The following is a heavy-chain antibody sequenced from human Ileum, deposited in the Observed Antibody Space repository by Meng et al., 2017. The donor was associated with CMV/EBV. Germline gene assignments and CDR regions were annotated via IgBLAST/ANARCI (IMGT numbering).Heavy chain of an antibody. CDR2: INRDGSER. CDR1: GFTLTNYW. CDR3: SRENSGLDY. Sequence: GGSLRLSCTVSGFTLTNYWMDWVRQAPGKGLEWVANINRDGSERNYVDSVKGRFTISRDSARNSLYLQLNSLRVEDPAVYYCSRENSGLDYWGQGTLVTVSS. J-gene: IGHJ4*02. V-gene: IGHV3-7*01. D-gene: IGHD4-23*01.